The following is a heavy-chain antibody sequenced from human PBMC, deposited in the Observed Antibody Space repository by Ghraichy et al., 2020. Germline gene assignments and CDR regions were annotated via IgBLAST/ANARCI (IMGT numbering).Heavy chain of an antibody. D-gene: IGHD4-17*01. J-gene: IGHJ6*02. CDR1: GFTFSSYV. Sequence: GGSLRLSCAASGFTFSSYVMHWDRQAPGKGLEWVAVISYDAGNKYHADSVKGRFTISRDNSKNTLYLEMNSLRAEDTAVYYCAKDYYGDYDSYYYAMDVWGQGTTVTVSS. CDR2: ISYDAGNK. CDR3: AKDYYGDYDSYYYAMDV. V-gene: IGHV3-30*18.